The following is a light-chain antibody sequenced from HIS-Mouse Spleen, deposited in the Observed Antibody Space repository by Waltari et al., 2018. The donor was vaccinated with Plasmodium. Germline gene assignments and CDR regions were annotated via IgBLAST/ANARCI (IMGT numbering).Light chain of an antibody. CDR3: YSTDSSGNHRV. CDR1: ALPKTY. V-gene: IGLV3-10*01. Sequence: SYELTQPPSVSVSPGQPARITCSGDALPKTYAYWYQQKSGQAPVLGIYEDSKRPSGIPERFSGSSSGTMATLTISGAQVEDEADYYCYSTDSSGNHRVFGGGTKLTVL. CDR2: EDS. J-gene: IGLJ3*02.